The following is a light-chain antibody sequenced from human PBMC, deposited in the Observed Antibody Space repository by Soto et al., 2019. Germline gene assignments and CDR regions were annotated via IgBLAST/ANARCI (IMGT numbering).Light chain of an antibody. V-gene: IGKV3-15*01. CDR2: GAS. J-gene: IGKJ3*01. CDR3: QQYNNWPFT. CDR1: QSVNSN. Sequence: EIMMTQSPVTLSVSPGERATLSCRASQSVNSNLAWYQQKPGQAPRLLIYGASTRATGIPASFIGNGSGTEFTLTASSLQPEDFEVYYCQQYNNWPFTLGPGTKVDIK.